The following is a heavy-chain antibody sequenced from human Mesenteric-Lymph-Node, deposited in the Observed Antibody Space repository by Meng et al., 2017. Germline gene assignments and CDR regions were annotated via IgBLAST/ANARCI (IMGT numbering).Heavy chain of an antibody. V-gene: IGHV3-30-3*01. D-gene: IGHD1-7*01. Sequence: VQLVESGGGVVQPGKSPTLSCAGSGFTFNRYGLHWGRQAPGKGLEWVAVISHDGIKNYYADSVKGRFTISRDNSRNTVSLQMDSLRVEDTAMYYCTRGHLFNWNFIDIWGQGTLVTVSS. CDR1: GFTFNRYG. J-gene: IGHJ4*02. CDR3: TRGHLFNWNFIDI. CDR2: ISHDGIKN.